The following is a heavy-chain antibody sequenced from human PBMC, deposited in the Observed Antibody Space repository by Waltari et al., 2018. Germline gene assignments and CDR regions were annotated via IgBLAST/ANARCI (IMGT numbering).Heavy chain of an antibody. V-gene: IGHV3-53*02. CDR1: GFSVSSNY. J-gene: IGHJ6*03. Sequence: EVQLVETGGGLIQPGGSLRLTCAAAGFSVSSNYMSWVRQAPGKGLDCVLRSNLGGRTNEADHWKGPFTNCRENSKNTLHFQMSSLGAEATAVYYCARDSGQLHYMDVWGKGTPVIVAS. CDR3: ARDSGQLHYMDV. CDR2: SNLGGRT. D-gene: IGHD1-26*01.